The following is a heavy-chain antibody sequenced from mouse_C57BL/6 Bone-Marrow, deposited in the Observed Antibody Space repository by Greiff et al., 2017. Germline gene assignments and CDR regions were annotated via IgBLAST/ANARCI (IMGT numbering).Heavy chain of an antibody. J-gene: IGHJ2*01. CDR2: INPNNGGT. Sequence: EVQLQQSGPELVKPGASVKISCKASGYTFTDYYMNWVKQSHGKSLEWIGDINPNNGGTSYNQKFKGKATLSVDKSSSTAYMELRSLTSEDSAVYYCARGAYYYGSSYDYFDYWGQGTTLTVSS. CDR1: GYTFTDYY. CDR3: ARGAYYYGSSYDYFDY. D-gene: IGHD1-1*01. V-gene: IGHV1-26*01.